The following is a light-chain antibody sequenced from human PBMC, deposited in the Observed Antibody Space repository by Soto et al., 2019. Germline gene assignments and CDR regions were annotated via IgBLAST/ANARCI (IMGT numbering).Light chain of an antibody. V-gene: IGKV3-15*01. CDR1: ESVSTN. J-gene: IGKJ1*01. Sequence: EIVMTQSPATLYLAQVERFTLSFRASESVSTNLAWYQQKAGQAPRLLIYGASTRATGIPARFSGSGSGTEFTLTISSLQSEDFAVYYCQQYSIWRTFGQGTKVDNK. CDR3: QQYSIWRT. CDR2: GAS.